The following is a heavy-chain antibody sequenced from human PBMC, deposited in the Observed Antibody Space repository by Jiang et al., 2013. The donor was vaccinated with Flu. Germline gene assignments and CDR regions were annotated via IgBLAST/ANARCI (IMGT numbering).Heavy chain of an antibody. CDR1: GFTFSSYA. Sequence: VQLLESGGGVVQPGRSLRLSCAASGFTFSSYAMHWVRQAPGQGLEWVAVISYDGTNKYYVDSVKGRFTISRDNSKNTLYLQMNSLRAEDTAFHYCARDNSRPAGSGYYYNMDVWGQGTAVIVSS. CDR3: ARDNSRPAGSGYYYNMDV. V-gene: IGHV3-30-3*01. J-gene: IGHJ6*02. D-gene: IGHD6-19*01. CDR2: ISYDGTNK.